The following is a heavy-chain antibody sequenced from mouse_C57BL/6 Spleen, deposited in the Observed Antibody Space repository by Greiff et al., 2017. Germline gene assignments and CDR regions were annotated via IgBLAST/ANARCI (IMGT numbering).Heavy chain of an antibody. D-gene: IGHD4-1*01. CDR1: GFSLTSYG. J-gene: IGHJ2*01. V-gene: IGHV2-2*01. CDR2: IWSGGST. CDR3: ARNWANWDPYYFDY. Sequence: VQLQQSGPGLVQPSQSLSITCTVSGFSLTSYGVHWVRQSPGKGLEWLGVIWSGGSTDYNAAFISRLSISKDNSKSQVFFKMNSLQADDTAIYYCARNWANWDPYYFDYWGQGTTLTVSS.